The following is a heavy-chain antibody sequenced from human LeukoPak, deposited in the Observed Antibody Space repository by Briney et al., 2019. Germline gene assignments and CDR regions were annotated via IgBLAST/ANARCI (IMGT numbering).Heavy chain of an antibody. Sequence: KPSETLSLTCAVYGGSFSGYYRSWIRQPPGKGLEWIGSIYYSGSTYYNPSLKSRVTISVDTSKNHFSLKLSSVTAADTAVYYCARTTEGGYTYGYFYYYYMDVWGKGTTVTISS. D-gene: IGHD5-18*01. CDR3: ARTTEGGYTYGYFYYYYMDV. V-gene: IGHV4-34*01. CDR2: IYYSGST. CDR1: GGSFSGYY. J-gene: IGHJ6*03.